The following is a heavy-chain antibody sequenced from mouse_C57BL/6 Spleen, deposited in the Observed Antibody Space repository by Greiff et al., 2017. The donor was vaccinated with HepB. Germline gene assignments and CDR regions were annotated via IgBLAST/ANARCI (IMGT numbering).Heavy chain of an antibody. CDR1: GYTFTSYW. J-gene: IGHJ4*01. D-gene: IGHD2-3*01. CDR2: IYPGSGST. V-gene: IGHV1-55*01. CDR3: ARCDGYPHYYAMDY. Sequence: QVQLQQPGAELVKPGASVKMSCKASGYTFTSYWITWVKQRPGQGLEWIGDIYPGSGSTNYNEKFKSKATLTVDTSSSTAYMQLSSLTSEDSAVYYCARCDGYPHYYAMDYWGQGTSVTVSS.